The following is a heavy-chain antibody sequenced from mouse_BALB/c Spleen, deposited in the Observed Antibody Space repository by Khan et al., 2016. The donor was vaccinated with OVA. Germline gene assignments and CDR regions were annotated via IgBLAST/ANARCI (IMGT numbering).Heavy chain of an antibody. D-gene: IGHD2-14*01. CDR2: INTYTGEP. V-gene: IGHV9-1*02. J-gene: IGHJ1*01. CDR3: ARTYYSYDRYFDV. CDR1: GYTFTNHG. Sequence: QIQLVQSGPELKKPGETVKISCKASGYTFTNHGMNWVKQAPGKGLKWMGWINTYTGEPTYADDFKGRFAFSLETSASTAYLQISNLKNEDMATFFCARTYYSYDRYFDVWGAGTTVTVSS.